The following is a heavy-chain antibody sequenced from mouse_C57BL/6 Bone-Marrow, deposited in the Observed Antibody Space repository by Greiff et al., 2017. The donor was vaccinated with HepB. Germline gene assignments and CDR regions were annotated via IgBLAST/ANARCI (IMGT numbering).Heavy chain of an antibody. Sequence: VKLMESGPELVKPGASVKISCKASGYAFSSSWMNWVKQRPGKGLEWIGRIYPGDGDTNYNGKFKGKATLTADKSSSTAYMQLSSLTSEDSAVYFCARWTSYFDYWGQGTTLTVSS. CDR3: ARWTSYFDY. CDR2: IYPGDGDT. J-gene: IGHJ2*01. V-gene: IGHV1-82*01. CDR1: GYAFSSSW.